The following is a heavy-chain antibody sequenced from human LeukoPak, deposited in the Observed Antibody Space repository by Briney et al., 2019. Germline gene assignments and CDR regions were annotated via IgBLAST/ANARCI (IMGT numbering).Heavy chain of an antibody. Sequence: GGSLRLSCAVSGITFSSYSMNWVSQAPGKGLEWVSVIYSGGSTYYADSVKGRFTISRDNSKNTLYLQMNSLRAEDTAVYYCARDIRGALYYYYMDVWGKGTTVTVSS. J-gene: IGHJ6*03. CDR3: ARDIRGALYYYYMDV. D-gene: IGHD1-26*01. V-gene: IGHV3-66*02. CDR1: GITFSSYS. CDR2: IYSGGST.